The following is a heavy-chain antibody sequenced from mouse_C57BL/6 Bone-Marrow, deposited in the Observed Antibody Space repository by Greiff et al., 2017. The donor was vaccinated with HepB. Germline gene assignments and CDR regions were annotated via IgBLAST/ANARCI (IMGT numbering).Heavy chain of an antibody. CDR1: GFTFSSYG. CDR2: ISSGGSYT. J-gene: IGHJ3*01. D-gene: IGHD4-1*01. Sequence: EVMLVESGGDLVKPGGSLKLSCAASGFTFSSYGMSWVRQTPDKRLEWVATISSGGSYTYYPDSVKGRFTISRDNAKNTLYLQMSSLKSEDTAMYYCARPFPSSNWSWFAYWGQGTLVTVSA. CDR3: ARPFPSSNWSWFAY. V-gene: IGHV5-6*01.